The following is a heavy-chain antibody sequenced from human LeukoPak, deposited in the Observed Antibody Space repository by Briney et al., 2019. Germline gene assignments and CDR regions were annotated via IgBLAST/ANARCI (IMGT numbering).Heavy chain of an antibody. CDR3: ARDLNWETY. D-gene: IGHD7-27*01. CDR2: ISGSGGSSK. V-gene: IGHV3-23*01. CDR1: GFTFSNYA. J-gene: IGHJ4*02. Sequence: GGSLRLSCAASGFTFSNYAMSWVRQAPGKGLEWVSAISGSGGSSKYYADSVKGRFTISRDNAKNSLYLQMNSLRAEDTAVYYCARDLNWETYWGQGTLVSVSS.